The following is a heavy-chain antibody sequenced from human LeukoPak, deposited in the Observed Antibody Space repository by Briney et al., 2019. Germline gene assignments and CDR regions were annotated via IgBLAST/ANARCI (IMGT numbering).Heavy chain of an antibody. J-gene: IGHJ4*02. CDR2: ISSSSSYI. V-gene: IGHV3-21*04. D-gene: IGHD1-26*01. CDR3: AGESGGAAFDY. Sequence: GGSLRLSCAASVFTFSSYSMNWVRQAPGKGLEWVSSISSSSSYIYYADSVKGRFTISRDNAKNSLYLQMNSLRAEDTALYYCAGESGGAAFDYWGQGTLVTVSS. CDR1: VFTFSSYS.